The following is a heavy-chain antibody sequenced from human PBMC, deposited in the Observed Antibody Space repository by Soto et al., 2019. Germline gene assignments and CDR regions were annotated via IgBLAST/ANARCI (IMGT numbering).Heavy chain of an antibody. D-gene: IGHD1-26*01. Sequence: QVQLQESGPGLVKPSQTLSLTCIVSGDSISRGGYFWTWIRQHPGKGLEWIGYIYDSGSAFYNPSLKSRVTMSVDTSKNQFSLNLRSVTAADTAVFSCARGILRPNHYMDVWGKGTAVAVSS. V-gene: IGHV4-31*03. CDR1: GDSISRGGYF. CDR3: ARGILRPNHYMDV. J-gene: IGHJ6*03. CDR2: IYDSGSA.